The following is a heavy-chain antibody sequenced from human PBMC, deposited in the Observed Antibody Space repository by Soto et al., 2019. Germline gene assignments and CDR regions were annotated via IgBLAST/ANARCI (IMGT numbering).Heavy chain of an antibody. V-gene: IGHV4-30-4*01. Sequence: PSETLSLTCTVSGGSLSSGDYYWRWIRQPPGKCLEWIAYIYYSGSTYYNPSLKSRVTISVDTSKNQFSLKLSSVTAADTAVYYCAREPNPLSPVVRGFDLGGQGTMVT. CDR2: IYYSGST. D-gene: IGHD3-10*01. CDR3: AREPNPLSPVVRGFDL. CDR1: GGSLSSGDYY. J-gene: IGHJ3*01.